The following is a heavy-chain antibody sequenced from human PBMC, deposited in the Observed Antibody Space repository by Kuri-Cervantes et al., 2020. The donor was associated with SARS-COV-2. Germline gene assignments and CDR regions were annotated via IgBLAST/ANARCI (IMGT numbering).Heavy chain of an antibody. V-gene: IGHV3-7*05. CDR2: INQDGSEK. CDR1: GFSFRSYL. CDR3: ASQLEPDYYFDY. J-gene: IGHJ4*02. Sequence: GESLKISCAASGFSFRSYLMNWVRQAPGKGLEWAANINQDGSEKFYVDSVKGRFTISRDNAKNSLYLHLNSLTAEDTAVYFCASQLEPDYYFDYWGQGTLVTVSS. D-gene: IGHD1-1*01.